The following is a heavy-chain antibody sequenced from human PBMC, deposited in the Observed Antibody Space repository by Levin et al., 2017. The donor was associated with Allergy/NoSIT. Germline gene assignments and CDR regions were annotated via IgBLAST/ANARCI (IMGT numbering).Heavy chain of an antibody. CDR2: ISTHNGNT. CDR3: ARCVLTPVSYFYMDV. D-gene: IGHD2-8*01. J-gene: IGHJ6*03. V-gene: IGHV1-18*01. CDR1: GYTFKNYG. Sequence: ASVKVSCKASGYTFKNYGISWVRQAPGQGLEWMGWISTHNGNTNYAQSFQGRVTMTTDTSTSTAYMELRSLISDDTAVYYCARCVLTPVSYFYMDVWGKGTTVTVSS.